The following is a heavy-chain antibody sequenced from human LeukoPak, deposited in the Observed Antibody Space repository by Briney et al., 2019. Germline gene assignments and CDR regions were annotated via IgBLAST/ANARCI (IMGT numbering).Heavy chain of an antibody. CDR2: IIPILGIA. CDR3: ARDLPPGVTYV. V-gene: IGHV1-69*04. Sequence: SVKVSCKASGGTFSSYAISWVRQAPGQGLEWMGRIIPILGIANYAQKFQGRVTITADKSTSTAYMELSSLRSEDTAVYYCARDLPPGVTYVWGQGTTVTVSS. CDR1: GGTFSSYA. D-gene: IGHD7-27*01. J-gene: IGHJ6*02.